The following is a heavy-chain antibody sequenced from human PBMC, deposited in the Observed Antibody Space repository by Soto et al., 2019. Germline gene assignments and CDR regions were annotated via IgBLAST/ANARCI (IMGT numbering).Heavy chain of an antibody. CDR3: ARAPLIKSAEVNSFVDF. CDR2: IHHSGGS. Sequence: PSETLSLTCAVTGGSFSDHYWIWIRQPPGKGMEWIGEIHHSGGSHYNPSFKSRATISLDTSKNQITPDPRSVTAANTALYYSARAPLIKSAEVNSFVDFWGQGTLVTVSS. J-gene: IGHJ4*02. CDR1: GGSFSDHY. D-gene: IGHD3-16*01. V-gene: IGHV4-34*01.